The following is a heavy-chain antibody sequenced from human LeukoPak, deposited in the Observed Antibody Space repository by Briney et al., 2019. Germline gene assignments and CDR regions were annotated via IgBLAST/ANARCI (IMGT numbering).Heavy chain of an antibody. CDR3: AGGYSYGHFDY. Sequence: GGSLRLSCAASGFTFSSYAMHWVRQAPGKGLEYVSAISSNGGSTYYANSVKGRFTISRDNSKNTLYLQMGSLRAEDMAVYYCAGGYSYGHFDYWGQGTLVTVSS. CDR2: ISSNGGST. D-gene: IGHD5-18*01. CDR1: GFTFSSYA. V-gene: IGHV3-64*01. J-gene: IGHJ4*02.